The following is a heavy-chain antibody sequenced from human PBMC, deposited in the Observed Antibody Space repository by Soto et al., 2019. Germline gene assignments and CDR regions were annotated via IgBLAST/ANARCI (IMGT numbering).Heavy chain of an antibody. CDR2: ISAYNGNT. D-gene: IGHD5-18*01. CDR3: ARGRVPVDTAMANDY. V-gene: IGHV1-18*04. Sequence: ASLKVSCKAPGYTFTSYGISWARQAPVQGLERMRCISAYNGNTNYAQKPQGRVTMTTDTSTSTAYMELRSLRSDDTAVHYCARGRVPVDTAMANDYWGQGTLVTVSS. J-gene: IGHJ4*02. CDR1: GYTFTSYG.